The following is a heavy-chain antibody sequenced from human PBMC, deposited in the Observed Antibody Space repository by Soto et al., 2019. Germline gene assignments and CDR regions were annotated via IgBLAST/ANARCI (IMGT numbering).Heavy chain of an antibody. Sequence: QVQLQQWGAGLLKPSETLSLTCAVYGGSFSGYYWSWIRQPPGKGLEWIGEINHSGSTNYNPSLKSRVTISVDTSKNQFSLKLSSVTAADTAVYYCASGRLGGGWFDPWGQGTLVTVSS. V-gene: IGHV4-34*01. D-gene: IGHD3-10*01. CDR3: ASGRLGGGWFDP. CDR1: GGSFSGYY. CDR2: INHSGST. J-gene: IGHJ5*02.